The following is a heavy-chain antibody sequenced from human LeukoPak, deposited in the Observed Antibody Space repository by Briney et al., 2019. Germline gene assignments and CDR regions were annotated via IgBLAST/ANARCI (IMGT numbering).Heavy chain of an antibody. CDR3: AREEKYYYEF. CDR1: GYTFTSYG. D-gene: IGHD6-6*01. Sequence: ASVKVSCKASGYTFTSYGISWVRQAPGQGLEWMGWISAYNGNTNYAQKFQGRVTITADKSTSTAYMELSSLRSEDTAVYYCAREEKYYYEFWGQGTLVTVSS. J-gene: IGHJ4*02. V-gene: IGHV1-18*01. CDR2: ISAYNGNT.